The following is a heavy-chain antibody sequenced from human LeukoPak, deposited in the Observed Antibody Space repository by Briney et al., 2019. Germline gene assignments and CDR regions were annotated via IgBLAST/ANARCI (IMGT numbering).Heavy chain of an antibody. CDR2: IYYSGST. V-gene: IGHV4-39*07. CDR1: GGSISSSSYY. J-gene: IGHJ3*02. Sequence: LSETLSLTCTVSGGSISSSSYYWGWIRQPPGKGLEWIGSIYYSGSTYYNPSLKSRVTISVDTSKDQFSLKLSSVTAADTAVYYCARDGEMATISLSAFDIWGQGTMVTVSS. CDR3: ARDGEMATISLSAFDI. D-gene: IGHD5-24*01.